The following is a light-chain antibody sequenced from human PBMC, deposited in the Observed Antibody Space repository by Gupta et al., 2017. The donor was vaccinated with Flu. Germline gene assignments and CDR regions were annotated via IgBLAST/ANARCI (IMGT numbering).Light chain of an antibody. Sequence: EIVLTQSPATLSLSPGERATLSCRASQSVSSYLAWYQQKPGQAPRLLIYDASNRATGIPARFSGSGDGTDFTLTSSSREPEDCAVYYGQQRSNWYTFGQGTKLEIK. J-gene: IGKJ2*01. CDR3: QQRSNWYT. CDR2: DAS. V-gene: IGKV3-11*01. CDR1: QSVSSY.